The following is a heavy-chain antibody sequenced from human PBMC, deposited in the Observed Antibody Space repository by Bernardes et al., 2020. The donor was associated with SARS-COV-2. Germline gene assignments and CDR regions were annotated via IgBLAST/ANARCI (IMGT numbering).Heavy chain of an antibody. V-gene: IGHV3-43*01. D-gene: IGHD3-3*01. CDR1: GFTFEDYT. J-gene: IGHJ3*01. Sequence: GGSLRLSCAASGFTFEDYTMHWVRQVPGKGLEWVSLVSWDGRTTNYADSVKGRFIISRDSSRNTLHLQMNSLRKEDTALYYCATERQSLTIFGVGHDAFDFWGQGTMVTVSS. CDR2: VSWDGRTT. CDR3: ATERQSLTIFGVGHDAFDF.